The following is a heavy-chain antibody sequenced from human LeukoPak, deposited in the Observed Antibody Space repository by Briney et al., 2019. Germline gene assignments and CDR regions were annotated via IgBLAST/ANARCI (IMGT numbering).Heavy chain of an antibody. CDR1: GFTFSSYA. J-gene: IGHJ4*02. Sequence: PGGSLRLSCAASGFTFSSYAMSWVRQAPGKGLEWVSAISGSGGSTYYADSVKGRFTISRDNSKNTLYLQMNSLRAEDTAVYYCAKDRGDYYDSSGYRTFDYWGQGTLVTVSS. CDR2: ISGSGGST. CDR3: AKDRGDYYDSSGYRTFDY. D-gene: IGHD3-22*01. V-gene: IGHV3-23*01.